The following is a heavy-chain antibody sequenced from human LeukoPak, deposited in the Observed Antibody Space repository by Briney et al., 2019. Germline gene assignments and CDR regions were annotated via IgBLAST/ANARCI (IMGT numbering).Heavy chain of an antibody. D-gene: IGHD3-22*01. CDR1: GYTFTSYG. J-gene: IGHJ4*02. Sequence: ASVKVSCKASGYTFTSYGIIWVRQAPGQGLEWMGWISAYNGNTNYAQKLQGRVTMTTDTSTSTAYMELRSLRSDDTAVYYCARDGSTYYYDSSGYYPHWGQGTLVTVSS. V-gene: IGHV1-18*01. CDR3: ARDGSTYYYDSSGYYPH. CDR2: ISAYNGNT.